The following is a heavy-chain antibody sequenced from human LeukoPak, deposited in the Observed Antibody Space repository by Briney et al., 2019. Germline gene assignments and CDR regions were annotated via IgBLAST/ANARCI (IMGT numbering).Heavy chain of an antibody. Sequence: PGGSLRLSCAASGFTVSSNYMSWVRQAPGKGLEWVSVIYSGGSTYYADSVKGRFTISRDNSKNTLYLQMNSLRAEDTAVYYCASSCSNYYYYGMDVWGQGTTVTVSS. CDR3: ASSCSNYYYYGMDV. J-gene: IGHJ6*02. V-gene: IGHV3-66*01. CDR2: IYSGGST. D-gene: IGHD2-2*01. CDR1: GFTVSSNY.